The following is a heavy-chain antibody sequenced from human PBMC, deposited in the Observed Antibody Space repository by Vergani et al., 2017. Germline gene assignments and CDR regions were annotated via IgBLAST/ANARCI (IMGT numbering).Heavy chain of an antibody. D-gene: IGHD1-26*01. Sequence: QVQLQESGPGLVKPSQTLSLTCTVSGCSISSGGYYWSWIRQPPGQGLVWIGYIYYRGSTNYNPSLKSRVTISVDTSKNQFSLKLSSVTAADTAEYYCATDLVGATKLWGQGTLVTVSS. CDR1: GCSISSGGYY. V-gene: IGHV4-61*08. J-gene: IGHJ4*02. CDR3: ATDLVGATKL. CDR2: IYYRGST.